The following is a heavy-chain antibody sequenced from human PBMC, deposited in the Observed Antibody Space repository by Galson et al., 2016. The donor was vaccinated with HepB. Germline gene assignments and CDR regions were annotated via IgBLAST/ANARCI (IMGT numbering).Heavy chain of an antibody. CDR1: GGSISSYSW. Sequence: TLSLTCAVSGGSISSYSWWSWVRQPPGQGLEWIGEIYHTGTTNYNPSLKGRVTISVDKSKNQFSLKLSSVTAADTAVYYCARAQSVAGSGIYFNYWGQGSLVTVSS. CDR2: IYHTGTT. J-gene: IGHJ4*02. V-gene: IGHV4-4*02. D-gene: IGHD6-19*01. CDR3: ARAQSVAGSGIYFNY.